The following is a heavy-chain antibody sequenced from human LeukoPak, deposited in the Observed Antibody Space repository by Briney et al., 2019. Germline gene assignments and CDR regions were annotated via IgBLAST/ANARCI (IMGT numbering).Heavy chain of an antibody. CDR3: ARMGRSSGPFQH. J-gene: IGHJ1*01. CDR1: GGSISSYY. V-gene: IGHV4-59*01. D-gene: IGHD6-25*01. Sequence: KPSETLSPTRTVSGGSISSYYWSWIRQPPGKGLEWIGYIFYSGSTNYNPSLKSRVTISVDTSKNQFSLKLSSVTAADTAVYYCARMGRSSGPFQHWGQGTLVTVSS. CDR2: IFYSGST.